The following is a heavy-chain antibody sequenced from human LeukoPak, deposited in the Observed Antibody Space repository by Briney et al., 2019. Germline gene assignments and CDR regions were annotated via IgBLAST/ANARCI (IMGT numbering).Heavy chain of an antibody. CDR2: ISYDGSDK. J-gene: IGHJ4*02. D-gene: IGHD3-16*01. Sequence: PGGSLRLSCAASGFTFSSYAMHWVRQAPGKGLEWVAVISYDGSDKYYADSVKGRFTISRDSSKNTLYLQMNSLRAEDTAVYYCARYKLRYYFDYWGQGTLVTVSS. V-gene: IGHV3-30*01. CDR1: GFTFSSYA. CDR3: ARYKLRYYFDY.